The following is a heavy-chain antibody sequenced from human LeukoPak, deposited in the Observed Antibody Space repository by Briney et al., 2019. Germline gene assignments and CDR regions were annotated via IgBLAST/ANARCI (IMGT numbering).Heavy chain of an antibody. V-gene: IGHV3-30*02. Sequence: GGSLRLSCAASGFTFSSYGMHWVRQAPGKGLEWVAFIRYDGSNKYYADSVKGRFTISRDNAKNSLYLQMNSLRAEDTAVYYCARGETSWTLPNDYWGQGTLVTVSS. CDR1: GFTFSSYG. CDR2: IRYDGSNK. D-gene: IGHD2-2*01. J-gene: IGHJ4*02. CDR3: ARGETSWTLPNDY.